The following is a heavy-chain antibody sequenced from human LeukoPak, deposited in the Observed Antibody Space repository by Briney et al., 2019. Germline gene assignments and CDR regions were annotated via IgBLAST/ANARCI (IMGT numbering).Heavy chain of an antibody. Sequence: GGSLRLSCAASGFTFRNYGMHWVRQAPVKGLEWVAVIWNDGSNKYYGDSAKGRFTISRDNSKNTLSLQMNSLRAEDTAVYYCARRDDGSGSFYNGLDTFDIWGLGTMVTVSS. CDR2: IWNDGSNK. D-gene: IGHD3-10*01. CDR1: GFTFRNYG. J-gene: IGHJ3*02. CDR3: ARRDDGSGSFYNGLDTFDI. V-gene: IGHV3-33*01.